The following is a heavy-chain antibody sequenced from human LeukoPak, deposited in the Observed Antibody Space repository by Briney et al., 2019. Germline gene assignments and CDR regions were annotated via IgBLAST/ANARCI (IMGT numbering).Heavy chain of an antibody. D-gene: IGHD6-19*01. J-gene: IGHJ4*02. CDR1: DGSISSNNYY. CDR3: ARFSSGWYSGDY. V-gene: IGHV4-39*01. Sequence: SETLSLTCTVPDGSISSNNYYWGWIRQPPGQGLEWIGSIYYSGSTSYNPSLKSRVTISVDTSKKQFSLKLSSVTAADTAVYYCARFSSGWYSGDYWGQGTLVTVSS. CDR2: IYYSGST.